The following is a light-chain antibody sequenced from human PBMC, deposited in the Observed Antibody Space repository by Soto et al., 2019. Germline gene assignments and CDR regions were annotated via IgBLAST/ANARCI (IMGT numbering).Light chain of an antibody. V-gene: IGKV3-15*01. CDR3: QQYNYWPPLT. J-gene: IGKJ4*01. CDR1: QSVSSN. Sequence: EIVMTQSPGTLSVPPGERATLSCRASQSVSSNVAWYQQKPGQAPRLLIYGASTRATGIPARFSGSGSGTEFTLTISSLQSEDFAVYYCQQYNYWPPLTFGGGTKVEI. CDR2: GAS.